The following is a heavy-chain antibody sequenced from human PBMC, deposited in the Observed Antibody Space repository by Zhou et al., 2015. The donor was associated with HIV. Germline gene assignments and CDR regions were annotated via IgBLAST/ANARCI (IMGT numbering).Heavy chain of an antibody. Sequence: QVQLVQSGAEVKKSGDSVKVSCKASGYRFTGYHIHWVRQAPGQGLEWMGRINPKDGVTAYPRNFRGRVTLTRSTTTAYMELSRLRSDDTALYFCARDNSDSGWYYFDNWGREVWSPSPQ. V-gene: IGHV1-2*06. CDR3: ARDNSDSGWYYFDN. CDR2: INPKDGVT. D-gene: IGHD6-19*01. CDR1: GYRFTGYH. J-gene: IGHJ4*02.